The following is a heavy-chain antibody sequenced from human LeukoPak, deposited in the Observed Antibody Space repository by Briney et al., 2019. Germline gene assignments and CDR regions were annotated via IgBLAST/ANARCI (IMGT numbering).Heavy chain of an antibody. V-gene: IGHV4-39*07. CDR1: GGSISSSGYY. J-gene: IGHJ4*02. CDR2: IYYSGST. D-gene: IGHD2-2*01. Sequence: SETLSLTCTVSGGSISSSGYYWGWIRQPPGKGLEWIGSIYYSGSTYYNPSLKSRVTISVDTSKNQFSLKLSSVTAADTAVYYCARGKYQLLGSWGQGTLVTVSS. CDR3: ARGKYQLLGS.